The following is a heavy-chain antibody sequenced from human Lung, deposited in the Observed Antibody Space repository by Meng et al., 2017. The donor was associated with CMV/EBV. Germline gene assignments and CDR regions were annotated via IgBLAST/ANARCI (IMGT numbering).Heavy chain of an antibody. CDR1: GFTFDNHA. J-gene: IGHJ6*02. CDR3: AKDHDSSWRIMDV. V-gene: IGHV3-43D*03. D-gene: IGHD3-22*01. CDR2: ISWDGGST. Sequence: GESLKISCAASGFTFDNHAMHWVRQAPGKGLEWVSLISWDGGSTSYADSVKGRFTISRDNSRNSLFLQMNSLRPEDSALYYCAKDHDSSWRIMDVWGQGTTVTSP.